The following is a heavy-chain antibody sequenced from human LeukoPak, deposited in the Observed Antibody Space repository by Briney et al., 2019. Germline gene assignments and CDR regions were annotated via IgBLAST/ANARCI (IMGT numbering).Heavy chain of an antibody. J-gene: IGHJ6*02. CDR1: GFTFDDYG. V-gene: IGHV3-20*01. Sequence: GGSLRLSCAASGFTFDDYGMSWVRQAPGKGLEWVSGINWNGGSTGYADSEKGRFTISRDNAKNSLYLQMNSLRAEDTALYHCARTITAATYGMDVWGQGTTVTVSS. CDR2: INWNGGST. CDR3: ARTITAATYGMDV. D-gene: IGHD6-13*01.